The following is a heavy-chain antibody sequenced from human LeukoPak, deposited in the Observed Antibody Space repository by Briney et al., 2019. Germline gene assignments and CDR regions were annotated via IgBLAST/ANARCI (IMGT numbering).Heavy chain of an antibody. CDR3: AKVGWRDYDFWSGYFDS. CDR1: GFTFRGYG. V-gene: IGHV3-30*02. CDR2: IRFDGSTQ. Sequence: GGSLRLSCAASGFTFRGYGMHWARQAPGKGREWVAFIRFDGSTQYYTDSVKGRFTISRDNSKNTLYLQMNSLRPEDTAVYYCAKVGWRDYDFWSGYFDSWGQGTLVTVSS. J-gene: IGHJ4*02. D-gene: IGHD3-3*01.